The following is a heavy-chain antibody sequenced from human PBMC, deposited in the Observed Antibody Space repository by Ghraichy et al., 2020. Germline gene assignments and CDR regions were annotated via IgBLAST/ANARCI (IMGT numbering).Heavy chain of an antibody. V-gene: IGHV3-33*08. D-gene: IGHD5-12*01. CDR2: LWYDGSDE. CDR1: GFTFISHG. J-gene: IGHJ4*02. CDR3: ARDQTVATKGIDY. Sequence: GESLNISCAASGFTFISHGMHWVRQAPGKGQEWVAALWYDGSDESYTDSVKGRFTISRDNSKSTVYLQMSSLRVEDTAVYYCARDQTVATKGIDYWGQGTQVSVSS.